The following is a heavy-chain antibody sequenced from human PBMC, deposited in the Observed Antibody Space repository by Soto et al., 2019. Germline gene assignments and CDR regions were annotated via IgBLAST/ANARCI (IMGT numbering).Heavy chain of an antibody. CDR3: ARRSSSSLGSLFDP. V-gene: IGHV4-39*01. D-gene: IGHD6-6*01. J-gene: IGHJ5*02. CDR1: GGSISSSTYY. CDR2: MYYTGNK. Sequence: SATLSLTCTVSGGSISSSTYYWDWIRQPPGKGLEWIGAMYYTGNKNYNPSLESRVTMSVDTSKNQFSLKLSSVTPTDTAVYYCARRSSSSLGSLFDPWGRGILVTSP.